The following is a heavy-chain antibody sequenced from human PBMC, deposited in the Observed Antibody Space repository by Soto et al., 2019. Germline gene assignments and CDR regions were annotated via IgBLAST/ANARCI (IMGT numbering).Heavy chain of an antibody. CDR3: ARDRIAATDYYYYGMDV. Sequence: SETLSLTCSVSGGSIISGGYSWTWIRQHPGKGLEWIGYISYSGTTYYNPSLKGRITISVDTSKNQFSLTLSSVTAADTAVYYCARDRIAATDYYYYGMDVWGQGITVTVSS. V-gene: IGHV4-31*03. D-gene: IGHD2-15*01. CDR1: GGSIISGGYS. J-gene: IGHJ6*02. CDR2: ISYSGTT.